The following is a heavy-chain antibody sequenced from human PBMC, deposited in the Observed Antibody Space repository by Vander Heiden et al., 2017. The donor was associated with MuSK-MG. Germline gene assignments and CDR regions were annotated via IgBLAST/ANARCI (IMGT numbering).Heavy chain of an antibody. Sequence: QVQLVESGGGVVQPGRSLRLSCAASGFTFSSYAMHWVRQGPGNGLEWVAVISYEGSNKYYADSVKGRFTISRDNSKNTLYLQMNSLRAEDTAVYYCARWPRGRYDILTGYSRYYFDYWGQGTLVTVSS. D-gene: IGHD3-9*01. CDR2: ISYEGSNK. V-gene: IGHV3-30*04. CDR1: GFTFSSYA. CDR3: ARWPRGRYDILTGYSRYYFDY. J-gene: IGHJ4*02.